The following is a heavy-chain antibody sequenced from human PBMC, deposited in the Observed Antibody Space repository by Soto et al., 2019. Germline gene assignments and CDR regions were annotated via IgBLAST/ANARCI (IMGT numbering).Heavy chain of an antibody. CDR1: GFTFSSYA. CDR3: ARGAWLVPYHWFDP. D-gene: IGHD3-22*01. Sequence: QVQLVESGGGVVQPGRSLRLSCAASGFTFSSYAMHWVRQAPGKGLEWVAVISYDGSNKYYADSVKGRFTISRDNSKNTLYLQMNSLRAEDTAVYYCARGAWLVPYHWFDPWGQGTLVTVSS. CDR2: ISYDGSNK. J-gene: IGHJ5*02. V-gene: IGHV3-30-3*01.